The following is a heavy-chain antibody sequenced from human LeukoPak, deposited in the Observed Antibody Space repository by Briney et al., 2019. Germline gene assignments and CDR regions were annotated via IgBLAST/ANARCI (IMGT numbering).Heavy chain of an antibody. CDR2: IKQDGSEK. Sequence: GGSLRLSCAASGFTFSSYWMSWVRQAPGKGLEWVANIKQDGSEKYYVDSVKGRFTISRDNAKNSLYLQMNSLRAEDTAVYYCARLGVLGCSRCPSPPDYGGQGTLVTVSS. D-gene: IGHD3-10*01. CDR3: ARLGVLGCSRCPSPPDY. CDR1: GFTFSSYW. J-gene: IGHJ4*02. V-gene: IGHV3-7*01.